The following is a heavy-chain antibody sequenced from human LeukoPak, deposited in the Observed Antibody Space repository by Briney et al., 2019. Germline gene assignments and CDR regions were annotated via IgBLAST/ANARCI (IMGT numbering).Heavy chain of an antibody. CDR2: ISGNGGST. CDR1: GFTFNNYA. CDR3: AKGVVVVPAAKGFHFDY. V-gene: IGHV3-23*01. J-gene: IGHJ4*02. D-gene: IGHD2-2*01. Sequence: PGGSLRLSCAASGFTFNNYAMSWVRQAPGKGLEWVSSISGNGGSTYYADSVKGRFTISRDNSKNTLYLRMNSLSAEDTAVYYCAKGVVVVPAAKGFHFDYWGQGTLVTVSS.